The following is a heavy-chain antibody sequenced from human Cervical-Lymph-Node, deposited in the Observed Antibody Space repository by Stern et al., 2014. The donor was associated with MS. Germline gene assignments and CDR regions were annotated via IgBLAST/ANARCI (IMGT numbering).Heavy chain of an antibody. J-gene: IGHJ6*02. V-gene: IGHV1-69*09. D-gene: IGHD5-18*01. CDR1: GGTFNSYA. CDR2: IIPILPIA. Sequence: QMQLVQSGAEVKKPGSSVKVSCKASGGTFNSYAFSWVRQAPGQGLEWMGRIIPILPIADYAQKFQGRVTITADTSTSTAYMELSSLRSEDTAVYYCARDGMDTVMLSGLDVWGQGTTVTVSS. CDR3: ARDGMDTVMLSGLDV.